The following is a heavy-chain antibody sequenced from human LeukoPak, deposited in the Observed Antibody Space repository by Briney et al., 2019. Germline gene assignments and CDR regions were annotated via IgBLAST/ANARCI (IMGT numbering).Heavy chain of an antibody. D-gene: IGHD4-17*01. CDR1: GYTFTGYY. CDR2: INPNSGGT. J-gene: IGHJ4*02. CDR3: ARDGDYGDYEVDY. V-gene: IGHV1-2*06. Sequence: ASVKVSCKASGYTFTGYYMHWVRQAPGQGLEWMGRINPNSGGTNYAQKFQGRVTMTRDTSISTAYMELSRLRSDDTAVYYCARDGDYGDYEVDYWGQGTLVSVSS.